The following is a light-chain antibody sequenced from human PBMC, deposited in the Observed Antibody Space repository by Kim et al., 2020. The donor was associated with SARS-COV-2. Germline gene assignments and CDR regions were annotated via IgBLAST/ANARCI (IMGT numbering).Light chain of an antibody. Sequence: LSPGKRAPLSSRASQSVTSNSLAWYQQRPGQAPRLLIYGASSRATGIPDRFSGSGSGRDFTLTISRLEPEDFAVYYCQQYGTSKTFGRGTKVDIK. CDR3: QQYGTSKT. J-gene: IGKJ1*01. CDR2: GAS. CDR1: QSVTSNS. V-gene: IGKV3-20*01.